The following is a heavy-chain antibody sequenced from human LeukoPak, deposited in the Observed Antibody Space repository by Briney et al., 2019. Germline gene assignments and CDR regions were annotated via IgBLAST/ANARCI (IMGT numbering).Heavy chain of an antibody. D-gene: IGHD1-26*01. V-gene: IGHV4-59*01. Sequence: PSETLSLTCTVSGGPISSYYWSWIRQPPGKGLEWIGYIYYSGSTNYNPSLKSRVTISVDTSKNQFSLKLSSVTAADTAVYYCARDLGSLFDYWGQGTLVTVSS. J-gene: IGHJ4*02. CDR2: IYYSGST. CDR1: GGPISSYY. CDR3: ARDLGSLFDY.